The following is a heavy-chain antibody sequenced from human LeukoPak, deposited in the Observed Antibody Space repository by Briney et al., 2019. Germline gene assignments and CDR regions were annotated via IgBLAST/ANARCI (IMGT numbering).Heavy chain of an antibody. CDR3: GRRRIGTWYHWFDS. CDR2: ISTSGSSI. J-gene: IGHJ5*01. D-gene: IGHD6-13*01. V-gene: IGHV3-11*04. CDR1: GFTFSDYY. Sequence: GGALRLSCEASGFTFSDYYMSWIRQAPGKGLEWVSYISTSGSSIYYANSVKGRFTISRDNAKNSLYLQMNSLRAEDTAVYYCGRRRIGTWYHWFDSWGQGTLVTVSS.